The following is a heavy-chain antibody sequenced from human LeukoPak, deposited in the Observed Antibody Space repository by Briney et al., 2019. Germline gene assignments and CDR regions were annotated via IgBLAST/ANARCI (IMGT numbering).Heavy chain of an antibody. CDR1: GGSISSYY. D-gene: IGHD4-23*01. V-gene: IGHV4-59*08. Sequence: SETLSLTCSVSGGSISSYYWSWIRQPPGKGLEWIGYIYYIGSTNYNPSLKSRVTISVDTSKNQFSLNLSSVTAADTAVYYCATLTTEVTPSYFDYWGQGTLVTVSS. CDR2: IYYIGST. CDR3: ATLTTEVTPSYFDY. J-gene: IGHJ4*02.